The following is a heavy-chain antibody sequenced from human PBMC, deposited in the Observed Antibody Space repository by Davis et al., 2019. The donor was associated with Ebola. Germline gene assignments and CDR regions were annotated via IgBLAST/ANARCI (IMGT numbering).Heavy chain of an antibody. D-gene: IGHD3-22*01. V-gene: IGHV3-7*03. J-gene: IGHJ4*02. CDR3: ARGAYYYDNSGYFSFDY. Sequence: GESLKISCAASGFTFSSYWMSWVRQAPGKGLEWVANIKQDGSEKYYVDSVKGRFTISRDNAKNSLYLQMNRLRAEDTAVYYCARGAYYYDNSGYFSFDYWGQGTLVTVSS. CDR1: GFTFSSYW. CDR2: IKQDGSEK.